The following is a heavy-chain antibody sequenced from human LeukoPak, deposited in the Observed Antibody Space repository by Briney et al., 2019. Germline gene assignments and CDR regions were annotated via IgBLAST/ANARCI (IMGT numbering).Heavy chain of an antibody. CDR2: INHSGST. D-gene: IGHD4-17*01. Sequence: SETLSLTCAVYGGSFSGYYWSWIRQPPGKGLEWIGEINHSGSTNYNPSLKSRVTISVDTSKNQFSLKLSSVTAADTAVYYCARLVTVTTGDEEGTTDYWGQGTLVTVSS. J-gene: IGHJ4*02. CDR1: GGSFSGYY. V-gene: IGHV4-34*01. CDR3: ARLVTVTTGDEEGTTDY.